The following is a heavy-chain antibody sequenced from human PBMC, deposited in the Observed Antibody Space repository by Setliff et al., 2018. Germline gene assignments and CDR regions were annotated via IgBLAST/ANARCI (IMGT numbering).Heavy chain of an antibody. CDR3: ARKGNYYDSSGSKDDAFDI. J-gene: IGHJ3*02. D-gene: IGHD3-22*01. Sequence: SSETLSLTCAVYGGSFSGYYWSWIRQPPGKGLEWIGEINHSGSTNYNPSLKSRVTISVDTSKNQFSLKLSSVTAADTAVYYCARKGNYYDSSGSKDDAFDIWGQGTMVTVSS. CDR2: INHSGST. CDR1: GGSFSGYY. V-gene: IGHV4-34*01.